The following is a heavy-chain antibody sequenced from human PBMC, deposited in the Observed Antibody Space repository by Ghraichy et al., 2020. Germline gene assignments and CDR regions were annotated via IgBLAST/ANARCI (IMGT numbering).Heavy chain of an antibody. Sequence: GGSLRLPCAASGFTFSSYSMNWVRQAPGKGLEWVSSISSSSSYIYYADSVKGRFTISRDNAKNSLYLQMNSLRAEDTAVYYCARDGGIAVAGKDYWGQGTLVTVSS. CDR1: GFTFSSYS. J-gene: IGHJ4*02. D-gene: IGHD6-19*01. CDR3: ARDGGIAVAGKDY. CDR2: ISSSSSYI. V-gene: IGHV3-21*01.